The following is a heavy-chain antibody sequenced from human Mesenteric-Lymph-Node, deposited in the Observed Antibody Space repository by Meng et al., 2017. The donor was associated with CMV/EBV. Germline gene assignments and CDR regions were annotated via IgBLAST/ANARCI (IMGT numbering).Heavy chain of an antibody. J-gene: IGHJ5*02. CDR3: ARRGPEYQVLGS. Sequence: SETLSLTCTVSGGSISSSSYYWGWIRQPPGKGLEWIGSIYYSGSTYYNPSLKSRVTISVDKSKNQFSLTLNSVTAADTAIYYCARRGPEYQVLGSWGQGILVTVSS. D-gene: IGHD2-8*02. V-gene: IGHV4-39*07. CDR2: IYYSGST. CDR1: GGSISSSSYY.